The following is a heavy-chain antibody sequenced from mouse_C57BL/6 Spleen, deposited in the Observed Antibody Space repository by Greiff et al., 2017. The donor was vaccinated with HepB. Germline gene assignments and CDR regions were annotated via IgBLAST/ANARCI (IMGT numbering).Heavy chain of an antibody. V-gene: IGHV5-4*01. CDR2: ISDGGSYT. D-gene: IGHD1-1*01. CDR1: GFTFSSYA. J-gene: IGHJ1*03. Sequence: EVQVVESGGGLVKPGGSLKLSCAASGFTFSSYAMSWVRQTPEKRLEWVATISDGGSYTYYPDNVKGRFTISRDNAKNKLYLQMSRLKSEDTAMYYCAREATVVARGYFDVWGTGTTVTVSS. CDR3: AREATVVARGYFDV.